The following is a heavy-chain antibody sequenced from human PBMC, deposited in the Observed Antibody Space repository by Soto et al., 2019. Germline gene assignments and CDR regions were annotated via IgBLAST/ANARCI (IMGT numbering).Heavy chain of an antibody. CDR3: TKATSGSSHYYGLDV. V-gene: IGHV3-23*01. J-gene: IGHJ6*02. CDR1: GFTFSSYA. Sequence: PVGSLRFSCAASGFTFSSYAMTWVRQAPVKGLEWVSAISSSGGLTYYSDSVKGRFTISRDNSKNTLYVQMNSLRAEDTALYYCTKATSGSSHYYGLDVWGQGTTVTVSS. D-gene: IGHD6-13*01. CDR2: ISSSGGLT.